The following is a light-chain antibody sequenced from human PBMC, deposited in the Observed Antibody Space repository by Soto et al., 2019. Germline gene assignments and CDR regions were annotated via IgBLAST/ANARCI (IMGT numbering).Light chain of an antibody. CDR1: QSFSSW. J-gene: IGKJ4*01. CDR3: QQYNSYPLT. V-gene: IGKV1-5*03. CDR2: KAY. Sequence: DIQMTQSPSTLSASVGDRVTITCRASQSFSSWSAWYQQKPGKDPKLLIYKAYSLESGDPSRFSVSGSGKEFTLTISSPQPDDFATYYCQQYNSYPLTFGGGTKLQIK.